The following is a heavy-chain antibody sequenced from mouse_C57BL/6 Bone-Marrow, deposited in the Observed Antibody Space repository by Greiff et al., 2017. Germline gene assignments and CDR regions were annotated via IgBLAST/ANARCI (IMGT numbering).Heavy chain of an antibody. CDR2: IYPGGGYT. Sequence: LLESGADLVRPGTSVKLSCKASGYTFTNYWIGWAKQRPGHGLEWIGDIYPGGGYTNDNEKFKVKVTLTADKSYSTSYMQFSSLTSEDSAIYYCARDDYAWFAYWGQGTLVTVSA. CDR1: GYTFTNYW. D-gene: IGHD2-4*01. V-gene: IGHV1-63*01. J-gene: IGHJ3*01. CDR3: ARDDYAWFAY.